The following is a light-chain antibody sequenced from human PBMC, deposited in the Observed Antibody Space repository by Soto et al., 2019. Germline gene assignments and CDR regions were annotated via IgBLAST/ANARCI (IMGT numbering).Light chain of an antibody. J-gene: IGKJ5*01. Sequence: DIQMTQSPSSLSASVGDIVTITCRASQSIDNYLNWYQQKPGKGPKLLIYAASSLQSGVPSRFSGRGSGTDFRLTISSLQPEDFATYYCPQSYRSPRTFGQGTRLEIK. CDR3: PQSYRSPRT. CDR1: QSIDNY. CDR2: AAS. V-gene: IGKV1-39*01.